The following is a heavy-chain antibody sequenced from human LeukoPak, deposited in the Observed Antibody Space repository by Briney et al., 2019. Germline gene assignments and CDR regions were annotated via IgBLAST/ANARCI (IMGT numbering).Heavy chain of an antibody. CDR3: ARGRYGSRFGEFGY. V-gene: IGHV3-74*01. D-gene: IGHD3-10*01. CDR2: INSDGSST. Sequence: GGSLRLSCAASGFTFSSYWMHWARQAPGKGLVWVSRINSDGSSTSYADSVKGRFTISRDNAKNTLYLQMNSLRAEDTAVYYCARGRYGSRFGEFGYWGQGTLVTVSS. J-gene: IGHJ4*02. CDR1: GFTFSSYW.